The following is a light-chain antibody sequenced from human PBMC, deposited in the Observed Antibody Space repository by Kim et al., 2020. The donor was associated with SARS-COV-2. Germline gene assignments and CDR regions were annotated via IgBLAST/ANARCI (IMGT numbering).Light chain of an antibody. V-gene: IGKV3-20*01. CDR2: GAS. Sequence: EIVVTQSPGTLSLSPGGRATLSCRVSQSVDTRYLAWYQQKPGQGPRLLISGASSRATGVSDRFSGSGSRTDFTLTISRLEPEDSAVYYCKQYDISPYNFGQGTKLEI. CDR1: QSVDTRY. J-gene: IGKJ2*01. CDR3: KQYDISPYN.